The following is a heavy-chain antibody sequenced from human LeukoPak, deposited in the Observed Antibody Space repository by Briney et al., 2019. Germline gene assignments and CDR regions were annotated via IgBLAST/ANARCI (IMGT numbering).Heavy chain of an antibody. CDR1: GFTFSSYG. V-gene: IGHV3-30*03. D-gene: IGHD2-15*01. CDR2: ISYDGSNK. Sequence: GRSLRLSCAASGFTFSSYGMHWVRQAPGKGLEWVAVISYDGSNKYYADSVKGRFTISRDNSKNTLYLQMNSLRAEDTAVYYCARDLTYCSGGSCYSGPNYYYGMDVWGQGTTVTVSS. J-gene: IGHJ6*02. CDR3: ARDLTYCSGGSCYSGPNYYYGMDV.